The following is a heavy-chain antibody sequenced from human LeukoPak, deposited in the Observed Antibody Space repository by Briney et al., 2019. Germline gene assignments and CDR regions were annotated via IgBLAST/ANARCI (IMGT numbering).Heavy chain of an antibody. D-gene: IGHD6-19*01. CDR3: ARDRGWYHADS. V-gene: IGHV3-7*01. CDR2: IKEDGSWK. CDR1: GFTFSSSW. Sequence: GGSLILSCAASGFTFSSSWMGWARQAPGEGLEWVANIKEDGSWKHYAVSVQGRFTISRDNAKNSLYLQMNSLRAEDTAVYYCARDRGWYHADSWGQGTLVTVSS. J-gene: IGHJ4*02.